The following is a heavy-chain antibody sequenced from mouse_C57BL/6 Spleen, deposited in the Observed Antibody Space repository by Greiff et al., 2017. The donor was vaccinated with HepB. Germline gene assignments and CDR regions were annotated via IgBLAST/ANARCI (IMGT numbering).Heavy chain of an antibody. J-gene: IGHJ3*01. CDR3: ASHYYGSSSFAY. Sequence: QVQLQQSGAELVMPGASVKLSCKASGYTFTSYWMHWVKQRPGQGLEWIGEIDPSDSYTNYNQKFKGKSTLTVDKSSSTAYMQLSSLTSEDSAVYYCASHYYGSSSFAYWGQGTLVTVSA. CDR1: GYTFTSYW. CDR2: IDPSDSYT. D-gene: IGHD1-1*01. V-gene: IGHV1-69*01.